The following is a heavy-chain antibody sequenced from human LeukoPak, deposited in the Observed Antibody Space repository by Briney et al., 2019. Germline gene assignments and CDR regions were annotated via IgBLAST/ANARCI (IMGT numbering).Heavy chain of an antibody. J-gene: IGHJ4*02. CDR3: AKGGQQLVMYYFDY. D-gene: IGHD6-13*01. CDR2: ISWNSGSI. CDR1: GFTFDDYA. Sequence: PGRSLRLSCAASGFTFDDYAMHWVRQAPGKGLEWVSGISWNSGSIGYADSAKGRFTISRDNAKNSLYLQMNSLRAEDMALYYCAKGGQQLVMYYFDYWGQGTLVTVSS. V-gene: IGHV3-9*03.